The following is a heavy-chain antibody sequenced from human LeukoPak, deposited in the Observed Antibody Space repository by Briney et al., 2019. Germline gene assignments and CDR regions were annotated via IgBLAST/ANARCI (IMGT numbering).Heavy chain of an antibody. CDR2: MNPNSGNT. CDR1: GYTFTSYD. V-gene: IGHV1-8*02. CDR3: ARDSVYSSSSDAFDI. Sequence: ASVKVSCKASGYTFTSYDINWVRQATGQGLEWMGWMNPNSGNTGYAQKLQGRVTMTTDTSTSTAYMELRSLRSDDTAVYYCARDSVYSSSSDAFDIWGQGTMVTVSS. J-gene: IGHJ3*02. D-gene: IGHD6-6*01.